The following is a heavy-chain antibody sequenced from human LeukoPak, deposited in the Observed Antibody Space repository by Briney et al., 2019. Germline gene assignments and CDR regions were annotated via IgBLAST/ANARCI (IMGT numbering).Heavy chain of an antibody. D-gene: IGHD1-26*01. Sequence: GVSLRLSCAASGFTFSSYEMNWVRQAPGKAMEWVSSITSSGTYTFYADSVKGRFTISRDNAKNSLYLQMDSLGPEDTAVYYCARDPYSGNYGTYYYYYMDVWGKGTTVTISS. CDR1: GFTFSSYE. CDR2: ITSSGTYT. J-gene: IGHJ6*03. CDR3: ARDPYSGNYGTYYYYYMDV. V-gene: IGHV3-21*01.